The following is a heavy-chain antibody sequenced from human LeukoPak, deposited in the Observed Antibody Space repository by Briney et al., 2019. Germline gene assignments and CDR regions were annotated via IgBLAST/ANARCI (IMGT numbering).Heavy chain of an antibody. CDR3: ARDKTYGPGSPFDY. V-gene: IGHV3-23*01. CDR1: GGSISTYY. J-gene: IGHJ4*02. Sequence: ETLSLTCTVSGGSISTYYWSWIRQPPGKGLEWVSSISDSGSGAYYADSVKGRFTISRDNSKNMVYLQMNSLRAEDTAVYYCARDKTYGPGSPFDYWGQGTLVTVSS. CDR2: ISDSGSGA. D-gene: IGHD3-10*01.